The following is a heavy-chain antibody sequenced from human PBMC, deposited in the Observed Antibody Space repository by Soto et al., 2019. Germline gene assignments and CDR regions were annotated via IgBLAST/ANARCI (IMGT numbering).Heavy chain of an antibody. Sequence: QVQLVESGGGVVQPGRSLRLSCAASGFTFNNYGMHWVRQAPGKGLEWLAVIWNDGSNSSYANSVKGRFTISRDNSKNTRYLQKRSLRAEDTAVYYCARRQIPPPTRGAANARGGMDVWGQGTTVTVSS. CDR1: GFTFNNYG. D-gene: IGHD6-13*01. V-gene: IGHV3-33*01. CDR2: IWNDGSNS. J-gene: IGHJ6*02. CDR3: ARRQIPPPTRGAANARGGMDV.